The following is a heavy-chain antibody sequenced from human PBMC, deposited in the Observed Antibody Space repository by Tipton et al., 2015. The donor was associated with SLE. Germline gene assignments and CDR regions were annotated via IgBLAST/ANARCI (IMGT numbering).Heavy chain of an antibody. Sequence: TLSLTCSVSGGSLSNGRYYWGWFRQPPGKGLEWIGTGLYSGATYTHSSLKNRITISVDTSKNQFSPHLSAVTAADTSVYYCARPVAAAGKDDPCPHWGQGTLVTVSS. J-gene: IGHJ1*01. CDR1: GGSLSNGRYY. D-gene: IGHD6-13*01. V-gene: IGHV4-39*07. CDR3: ARPVAAAGKDDPCPH. CDR2: GLYSGAT.